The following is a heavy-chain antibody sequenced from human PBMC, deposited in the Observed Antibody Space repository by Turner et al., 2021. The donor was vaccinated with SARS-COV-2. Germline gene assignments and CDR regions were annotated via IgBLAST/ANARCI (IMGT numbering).Heavy chain of an antibody. V-gene: IGHV3-7*03. J-gene: IGHJ4*02. Sequence: EVQLVASGGCLVQPGGSLRLACAASGFTFSSYWRSWVRQARGKGLEWVANIKQDGSEKYYVDSVKGRFTISRDKAKNSLYLQMNSLRAEDTAVYYCARLHTSSWYFDYWGQGTLVTVSS. CDR2: IKQDGSEK. CDR3: ARLHTSSWYFDY. D-gene: IGHD6-13*01. CDR1: GFTFSSYW.